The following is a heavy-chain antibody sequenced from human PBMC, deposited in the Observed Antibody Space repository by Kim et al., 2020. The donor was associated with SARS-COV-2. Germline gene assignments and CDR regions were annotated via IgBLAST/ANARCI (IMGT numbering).Heavy chain of an antibody. V-gene: IGHV3-23*01. J-gene: IGHJ4*02. Sequence: GGSLRLSCAASGFTFSNYAVFWVRQTPGKGLECVSIIKESGGGTHYADSVQGRFTISRDDSKNTLYLQMNSLRAEDTAIYFCAKRRVAGRQLGPPEYWGQGTLVTVSS. CDR2: IKESGGGT. CDR3: AKRRVAGRQLGPPEY. D-gene: IGHD6-6*01. CDR1: GFTFSNYA.